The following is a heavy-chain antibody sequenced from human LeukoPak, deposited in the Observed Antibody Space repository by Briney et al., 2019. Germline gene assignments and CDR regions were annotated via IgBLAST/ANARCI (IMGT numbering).Heavy chain of an antibody. CDR2: MNPNSGNT. CDR3: ARGYYDSSGYSPFDY. Sequence: ASVKVSCKASGYAFTSYDINWVRQATGQGLEWMGWMNPNSGNTGYAQKFQGRVTMTRNTSISTAYMELSSLRSEDTAVYYCARGYYDSSGYSPFDYWGQGTLVTVSS. J-gene: IGHJ4*02. CDR1: GYAFTSYD. V-gene: IGHV1-8*01. D-gene: IGHD3-22*01.